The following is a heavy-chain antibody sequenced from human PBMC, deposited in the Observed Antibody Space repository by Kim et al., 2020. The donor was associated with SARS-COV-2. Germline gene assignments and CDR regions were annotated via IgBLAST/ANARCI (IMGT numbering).Heavy chain of an antibody. CDR3: AKPLPGFYYYGLDV. Sequence: GGSLRLSCAASGFTFVNYAMTWVRQVPGKGLEWVSTISGSGGSTNYADSVKGRFTISRDNSRNTLYLQMSNLRAEDTAVYYCAKPLPGFYYYGLDVCGQG. V-gene: IGHV3-23*01. CDR1: GFTFVNYA. CDR2: ISGSGGST. J-gene: IGHJ6*02.